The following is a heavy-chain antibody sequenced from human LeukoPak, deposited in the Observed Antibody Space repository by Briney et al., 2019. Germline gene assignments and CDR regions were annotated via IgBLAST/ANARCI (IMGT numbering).Heavy chain of an antibody. CDR1: GYSISSGYY. CDR2: IYHSGST. V-gene: IGHV4-38-2*02. J-gene: IGHJ4*02. CDR3: ARVFYNSRWYCFDY. Sequence: SETLSLTCTVSGYSISSGYYWGWIRQPPGKGLEWIGSIYHSGSTYYNPSLKSRVTISVDTSKNQFSLKLSSVTAADTAVYYCARVFYNSRWYCFDYWGQGTLVTVSS. D-gene: IGHD6-13*01.